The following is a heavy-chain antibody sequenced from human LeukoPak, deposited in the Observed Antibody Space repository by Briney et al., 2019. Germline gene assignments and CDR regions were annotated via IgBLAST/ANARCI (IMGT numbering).Heavy chain of an antibody. CDR3: ATVGYSQFFDY. V-gene: IGHV1-46*01. D-gene: IGHD5-18*01. Sequence: GASVKVSCKASGYTFTRYYMHWVRQAPRHGLEWMGIINPSGGSAIYAQKFRGRVTMTRDTSTSTVYMELSSLRSEDTAVYYCATVGYSQFFDYWGQGTLVTVSS. CDR1: GYTFTRYY. J-gene: IGHJ4*02. CDR2: INPSGGSA.